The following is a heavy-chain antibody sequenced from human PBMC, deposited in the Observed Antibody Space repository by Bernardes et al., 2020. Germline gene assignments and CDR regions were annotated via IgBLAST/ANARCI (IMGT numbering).Heavy chain of an antibody. V-gene: IGHV3-7*01. D-gene: IGHD6-13*01. Sequence: GRSLRVSCAASGFTFSTYWMSWVRQAPGKGLEWVANIKQDGSEKYYVDSVKGRFTISRDNAKNSLYLQMNSLRAEDTAVYYCAREGYSSSWSADYWGQGTLVTVSS. CDR1: GFTFSTYW. CDR3: AREGYSSSWSADY. J-gene: IGHJ4*02. CDR2: IKQDGSEK.